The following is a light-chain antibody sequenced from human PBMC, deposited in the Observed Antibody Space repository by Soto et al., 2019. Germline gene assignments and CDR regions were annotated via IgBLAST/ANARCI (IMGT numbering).Light chain of an antibody. V-gene: IGKV4-1*01. CDR2: WAS. J-gene: IGKJ5*01. Sequence: DIVMTQSPEYLAVSLGERATINCKSSQSVLHRSNSRNYLAWYQQKPGQPPKLLIYWASTRESGVPDRFSGFGSGTDFTLTISSLQSEDFAIYYCQQYNNWPAITFGQGTRLEIK. CDR1: QSVLHRSNSRNY. CDR3: QQYNNWPAIT.